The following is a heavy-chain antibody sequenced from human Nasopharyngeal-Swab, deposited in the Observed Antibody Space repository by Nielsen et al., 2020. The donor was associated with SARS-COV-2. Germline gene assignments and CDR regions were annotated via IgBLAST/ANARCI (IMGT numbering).Heavy chain of an antibody. CDR2: INPSGGST. Sequence: WVRQAPGQGLEWMGIINPSGGSTSYAQKFQGRVTMTRDTSTSTAYMELGSLRSEDTAVYYCARDGGGSYYDSEYFQHWGQGTLVTVSS. J-gene: IGHJ1*01. D-gene: IGHD1-26*01. V-gene: IGHV1-46*01. CDR3: ARDGGGSYYDSEYFQH.